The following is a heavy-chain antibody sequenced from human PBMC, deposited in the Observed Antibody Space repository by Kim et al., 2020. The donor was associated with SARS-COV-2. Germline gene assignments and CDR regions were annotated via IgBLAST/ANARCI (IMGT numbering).Heavy chain of an antibody. J-gene: IGHJ4*02. D-gene: IGHD6-19*01. Sequence: ADSVKGRFTISRDNSKNTLYVQMNSRRGEDTAVYYCARVPIYSSGWDIDYWGQGTLVTVSS. V-gene: IGHV3-30*01. CDR3: ARVPIYSSGWDIDY.